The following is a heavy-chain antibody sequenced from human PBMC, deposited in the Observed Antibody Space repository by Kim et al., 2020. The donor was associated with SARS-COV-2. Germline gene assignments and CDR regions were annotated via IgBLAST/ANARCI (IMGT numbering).Heavy chain of an antibody. V-gene: IGHV3-49*03. D-gene: IGHD2-15*01. Sequence: GGSLRLSCTASGFTFGDYAMSWFRQAPGKGLEWVGFIRSKAYGGTTEYAASVKGRFTISRDDSKSIAYLQMNSLKTEDTAVYYCTRGRSYCSGGSCYIAYYYYYGMDVWGQGTTVTVSS. CDR3: TRGRSYCSGGSCYIAYYYYYGMDV. J-gene: IGHJ6*02. CDR1: GFTFGDYA. CDR2: IRSKAYGGTT.